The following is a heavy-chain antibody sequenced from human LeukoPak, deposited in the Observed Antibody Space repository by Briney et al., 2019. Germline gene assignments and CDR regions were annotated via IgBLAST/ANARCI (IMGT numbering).Heavy chain of an antibody. J-gene: IGHJ2*01. Sequence: ASVKVPCKASGYTFTSYGISWVRQAPGQGLEWMGWISAYNGNTDYAQKLQGRVTMTTDTSTTTGYMELRSLRSDDTAVYYCARGWLQPYWYFDLWGRGTVVTVSS. D-gene: IGHD5-24*01. CDR3: ARGWLQPYWYFDL. CDR2: ISAYNGNT. V-gene: IGHV1-18*01. CDR1: GYTFTSYG.